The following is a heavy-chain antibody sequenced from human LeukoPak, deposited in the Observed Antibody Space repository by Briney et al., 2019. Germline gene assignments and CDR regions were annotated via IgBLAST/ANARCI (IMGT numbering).Heavy chain of an antibody. V-gene: IGHV4-34*01. J-gene: IGHJ4*02. Sequence: PSETLSLTCAVYGGSFSGYYWSWIRQPPGKGLEWIGEINHSGSTNYNPSLKSRVTISVDTSKNQFSLKLSSVTAADTAVYYCARASQRSGRIRILDYWGQGTLVTVSS. D-gene: IGHD2-15*01. CDR3: ARASQRSGRIRILDY. CDR1: GGSFSGYY. CDR2: INHSGST.